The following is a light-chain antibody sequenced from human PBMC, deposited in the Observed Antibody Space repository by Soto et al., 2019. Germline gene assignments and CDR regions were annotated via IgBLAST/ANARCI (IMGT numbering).Light chain of an antibody. CDR1: QTISSC. J-gene: IGKJ1*01. CDR3: QHYNIYSWT. CDR2: RAS. Sequence: DIQMTQSPSTLSASVGDRVTITCRASQTISSCLAWYQQKPGKAPKLLIYRASTLESGVPSRFSGSGSGTEFTLTISGLQPDDFGTYYCQHYNIYSWTFGQGTKVDIK. V-gene: IGKV1-5*03.